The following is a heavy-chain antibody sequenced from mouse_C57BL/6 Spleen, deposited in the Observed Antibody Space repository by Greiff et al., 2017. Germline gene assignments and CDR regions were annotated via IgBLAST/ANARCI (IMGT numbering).Heavy chain of an antibody. J-gene: IGHJ4*01. V-gene: IGHV2-2*01. Sequence: VKLMESGPGLVQPSQSLSITCTVSGFSLTSYGVHWVRQSPGNGLEWLGVIWSGGSTDYNAAFISRLSISKDNSKSQVFFKMNSLQADDTAIYYCARSNYYGSSSYAMDYWGQGTSVTVSS. CDR2: IWSGGST. CDR3: ARSNYYGSSSYAMDY. D-gene: IGHD1-1*01. CDR1: GFSLTSYG.